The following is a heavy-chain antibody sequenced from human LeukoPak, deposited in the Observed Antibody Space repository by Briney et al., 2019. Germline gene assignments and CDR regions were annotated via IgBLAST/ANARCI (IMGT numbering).Heavy chain of an antibody. CDR2: ISAYNGNT. D-gene: IGHD4-17*01. J-gene: IGHJ3*02. CDR3: ARDHYDYGDYHDAFDI. Sequence: ASVKVSCKASGYTFTSYGISWVRQAPGQGLEWMGWISAYNGNTNYAQKLQGRVTMTTDTSTSTAYMELRSLRSDDTAVYYCARDHYDYGDYHDAFDIWGQGTMVTVSS. CDR1: GYTFTSYG. V-gene: IGHV1-18*01.